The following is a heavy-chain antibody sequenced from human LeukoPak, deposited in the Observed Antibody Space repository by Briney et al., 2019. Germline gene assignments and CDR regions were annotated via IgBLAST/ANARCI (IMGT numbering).Heavy chain of an antibody. J-gene: IGHJ4*02. CDR1: GFLFSHYT. Sequence: GGSLRLSCAVPGFLFSHYTMTWVRQGPGKGLEWVSSINGSGDATLYADSVMGRFTISRDNAKNTLYLQMNSLRAEDTAVYYCARDGGSYYFLYWGQGTLVTVSS. CDR3: ARDGGSYYFLY. CDR2: INGSGDAT. V-gene: IGHV3-23*01. D-gene: IGHD1-26*01.